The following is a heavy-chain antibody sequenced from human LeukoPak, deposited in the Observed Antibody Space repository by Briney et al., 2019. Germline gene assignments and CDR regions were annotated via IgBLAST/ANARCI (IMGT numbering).Heavy chain of an antibody. V-gene: IGHV4-34*01. Sequence: SETLSLTCAVYGGSFSGYYWSWIRQPPGKGLEWIGEINHSGSTNYNPSLKSRVTISVDTSKNQFSLKLSSVTAADTAEYYCARAIYDDNWFDPWGQGTLVTVSS. CDR1: GGSFSGYY. CDR3: ARAIYDDNWFDP. CDR2: INHSGST. D-gene: IGHD3-3*01. J-gene: IGHJ5*02.